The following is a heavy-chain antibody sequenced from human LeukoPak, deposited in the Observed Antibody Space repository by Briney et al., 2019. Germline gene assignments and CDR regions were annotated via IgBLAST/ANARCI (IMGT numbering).Heavy chain of an antibody. D-gene: IGHD3-10*01. CDR3: AKHDGSGSSDY. Sequence: GSLRLSCAASGFTFSSYIMHWVRQAPGKGLEWVSSITSGTNYIDYADSVRGRFTISRDNAQNSVYLQMKSLRAEDTAVYYCAKHDGSGSSDYWGQGTLVTVSS. CDR2: ITSGTNYI. J-gene: IGHJ4*02. V-gene: IGHV3-21*01. CDR1: GFTFSSYI.